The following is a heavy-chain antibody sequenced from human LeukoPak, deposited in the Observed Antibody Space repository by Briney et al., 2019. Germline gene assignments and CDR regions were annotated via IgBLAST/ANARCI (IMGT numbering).Heavy chain of an antibody. D-gene: IGHD2-15*01. CDR2: IYYSGST. CDR3: ARGPYCSGGSCYFAFDI. J-gene: IGHJ3*02. Sequence: ETLSLTCTVSGGSISSYYWSWIRQPPGKGLEWIGYIYYSGSTNYNPSLKSRVTISVDTSKNQFSLKLSSVTAADTAVYYCARGPYCSGGSCYFAFDIWGQGTMVTVSS. V-gene: IGHV4-59*01. CDR1: GGSISSYY.